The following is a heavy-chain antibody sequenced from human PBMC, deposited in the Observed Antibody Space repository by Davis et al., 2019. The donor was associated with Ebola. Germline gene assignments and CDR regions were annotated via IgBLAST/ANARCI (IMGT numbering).Heavy chain of an antibody. CDR3: ARHKRTTVYDILTGYSGTFDI. Sequence: GESLKISCKGSGYSFTSYWISWVRQMPGKGLEWMGRIDPSDSYTNYSPSFQGHVTISADKSISTAYLQWSSLKASDTAMYYCARHKRTTVYDILTGYSGTFDIWGQGTMVTVSS. CDR1: GYSFTSYW. CDR2: IDPSDSYT. J-gene: IGHJ3*02. D-gene: IGHD3-9*01. V-gene: IGHV5-10-1*01.